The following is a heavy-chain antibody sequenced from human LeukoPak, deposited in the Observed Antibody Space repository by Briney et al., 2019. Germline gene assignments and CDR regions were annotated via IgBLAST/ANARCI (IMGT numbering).Heavy chain of an antibody. Sequence: SETLSLTCTVSGGSISSSSYYWGWLRPPPGVGLEGFGSIYYSTSTYYNPSLKRRVTISVDTSKNQFSLRLSSVTDADTAVFYCASLYCSSTSCYFDYWGQGTLVTVSS. J-gene: IGHJ4*02. D-gene: IGHD2-2*01. CDR3: ASLYCSSTSCYFDY. CDR1: GGSISSSSYY. V-gene: IGHV4-39*01. CDR2: IYYSTST.